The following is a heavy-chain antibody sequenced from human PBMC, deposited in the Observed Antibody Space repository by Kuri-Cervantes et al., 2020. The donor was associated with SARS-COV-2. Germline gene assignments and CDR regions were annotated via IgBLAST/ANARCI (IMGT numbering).Heavy chain of an antibody. J-gene: IGHJ4*02. Sequence: GGSLRLSCTASDFAFTNYPMHWVRQAPGKGLEWVALISYDGRKINYSESVKGRFTISRGNSQSALYLQMDSLTPEDTALYYCARELSPGGSHLDYWGQGTLVTVSS. CDR2: ISYDGRKI. D-gene: IGHD3-16*01. V-gene: IGHV3-30*04. CDR1: DFAFTNYP. CDR3: ARELSPGGSHLDY.